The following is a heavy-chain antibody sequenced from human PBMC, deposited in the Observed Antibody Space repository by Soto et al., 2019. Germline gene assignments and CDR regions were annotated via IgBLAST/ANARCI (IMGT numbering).Heavy chain of an antibody. CDR3: XXXXXXXQLGGNYYYITDV. D-gene: IGHD3-3*02. J-gene: IGHJ6*02. Sequence: QVHLVQSGAEVKKPGSSVKVSCKVSGGTFNTYAISWVRQAPGQGLEWMGGIIPVFRAPDYAQKFQGRVTITADEXXXXXXXXXXXXXXXXXXXXXXXXXXXXXQLGGNYYYITDVWGQGTSVTVSS. CDR1: GGTFNTYA. CDR2: IIPVFRAP. V-gene: IGHV1-69*12.